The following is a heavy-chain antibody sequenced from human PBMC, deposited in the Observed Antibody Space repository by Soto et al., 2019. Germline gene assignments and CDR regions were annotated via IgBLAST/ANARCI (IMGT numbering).Heavy chain of an antibody. D-gene: IGHD6-19*01. V-gene: IGHV3-33*01. Sequence: GGSLRLSCAASGFTFSSYGMHWVRQAPGKGLEWVAVIWYDGSNKYYADSVKGRFTISRDNSKNTLYLQMNSLRAEDTSVYYCARGSTHIAVAGTVDYWGQGTLVTVSS. J-gene: IGHJ4*02. CDR1: GFTFSSYG. CDR3: ARGSTHIAVAGTVDY. CDR2: IWYDGSNK.